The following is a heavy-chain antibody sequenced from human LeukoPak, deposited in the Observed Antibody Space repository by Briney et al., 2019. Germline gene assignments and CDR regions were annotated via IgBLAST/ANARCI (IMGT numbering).Heavy chain of an antibody. V-gene: IGHV3-48*01. Sequence: GGSLRLSCAASGFPLSSYSINWVRQAPGKGLERVSYISSSGSAIYYVDSVKGRFTVSRDNAKNSLFLRMNSPRAEDTAVYYCVRVKGSYFDYWGQGALVTVSS. CDR1: GFPLSSYS. CDR2: ISSSGSAI. CDR3: VRVKGSYFDY. J-gene: IGHJ4*02. D-gene: IGHD2-15*01.